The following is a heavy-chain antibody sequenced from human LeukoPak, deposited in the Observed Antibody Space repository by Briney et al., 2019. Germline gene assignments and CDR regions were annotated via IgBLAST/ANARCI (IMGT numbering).Heavy chain of an antibody. Sequence: SSETLSLTCTVSGGSISSYYWSWIRQPPGKGLEWIGYIYYSGSTNYNPSLKSRVTISVDTSKNQLSLKLSSVTAADTAVYYCARARYFDWFPYYFDYWGQGTLVTVSS. V-gene: IGHV4-59*01. D-gene: IGHD3-9*01. CDR2: IYYSGST. J-gene: IGHJ4*02. CDR1: GGSISSYY. CDR3: ARARYFDWFPYYFDY.